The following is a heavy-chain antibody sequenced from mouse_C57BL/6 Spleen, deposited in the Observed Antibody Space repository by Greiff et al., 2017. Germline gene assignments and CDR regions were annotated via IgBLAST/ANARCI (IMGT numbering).Heavy chain of an antibody. V-gene: IGHV5-17*01. D-gene: IGHD4-1*01. CDR1: GFTFSDYG. J-gene: IGHJ2*01. CDR3: ARLTGTGFAY. Sequence: VQLKQSGGGLVKPGGSLKLSCAASGFTFSDYGMHWVRQAPEKGLEWVAYISSGSSTIYYADTVKGRFTISRDNAKNTLFMQMTSLRSEDTAMYYCARLTGTGFAYWGQGTTLTVSS. CDR2: ISSGSSTI.